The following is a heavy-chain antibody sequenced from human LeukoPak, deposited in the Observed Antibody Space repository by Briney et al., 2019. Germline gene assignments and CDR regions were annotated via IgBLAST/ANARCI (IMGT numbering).Heavy chain of an antibody. Sequence: GGSLRLSCAASGFAFSNFAMHWVRQAPGKGLEWVAVVSYEGTIKYYSDSAKGRFSISRDNSKNTLYLQMNSLGAEDTAVYYCVKDGHCTHTSCYYFDYWGQGTLVTVSS. CDR1: GFAFSNFA. CDR2: VSYEGTIK. D-gene: IGHD2-2*01. CDR3: VKDGHCTHTSCYYFDY. J-gene: IGHJ4*02. V-gene: IGHV3-30*04.